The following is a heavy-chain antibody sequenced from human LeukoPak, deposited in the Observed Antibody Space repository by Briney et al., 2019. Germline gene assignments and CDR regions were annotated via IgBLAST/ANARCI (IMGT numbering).Heavy chain of an antibody. J-gene: IGHJ4*02. CDR1: GFTFSSYP. Sequence: GGSLRLSCAASGFTFSSYPMTWVRQAPGKGLEWVSAITASGSTTYYGDSVKGRFTISREHSKNTLYLQMNRLRAEDTAVYYLAKELGMTVWGQGSLVTVSS. CDR2: ITASGSTT. CDR3: AKELGMTV. D-gene: IGHD2-21*02. V-gene: IGHV3-23*01.